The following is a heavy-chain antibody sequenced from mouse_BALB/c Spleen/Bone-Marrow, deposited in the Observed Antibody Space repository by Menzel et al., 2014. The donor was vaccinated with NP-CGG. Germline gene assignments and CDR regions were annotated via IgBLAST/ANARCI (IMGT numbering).Heavy chain of an antibody. CDR1: GFNIKDTD. D-gene: IGHD2-4*01. J-gene: IGHJ4*01. Sequence: VQLQQSGAELVKPGASVKLSCTASGFNIKDTDMHWVKQRPEQGMEWIGRIDPANDNTKYDPKFQGKATITVDTSSNTVYLQLSSLTSEDTAVYYCAITPSAMDYWGQGTSVTVSS. V-gene: IGHV14-3*02. CDR3: AITPSAMDY. CDR2: IDPANDNT.